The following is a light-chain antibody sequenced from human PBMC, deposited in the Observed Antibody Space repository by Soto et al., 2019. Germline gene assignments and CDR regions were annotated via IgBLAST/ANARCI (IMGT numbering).Light chain of an antibody. V-gene: IGKV1-5*03. CDR3: QQYDNLLYT. Sequence: DIQMTQSPSTLSGSVGDRVTITCRASQTISSWLAWYQQKPGKAPKLLIYKASTLKGGVPSRFSGSGSGTEFTLTISSLQPDDFATYYCQQYDNLLYTFAQGTKVDIK. CDR1: QTISSW. CDR2: KAS. J-gene: IGKJ2*01.